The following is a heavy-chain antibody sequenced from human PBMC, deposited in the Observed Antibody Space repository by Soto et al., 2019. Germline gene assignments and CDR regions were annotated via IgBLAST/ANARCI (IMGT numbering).Heavy chain of an antibody. Sequence: GGSLRLSCVASGFSFSNYGMHWVRQAPGKGLEWVAFVSSDGNNKYYAESVKGRFTISRDNSKNTLFLQVDRLTVDDTAVYYCAKDRVIQLLPIWPDPWGQGTLVTVYS. V-gene: IGHV3-30*18. CDR3: AKDRVIQLLPIWPDP. CDR1: GFSFSNYG. D-gene: IGHD2-2*01. CDR2: VSSDGNNK. J-gene: IGHJ5*02.